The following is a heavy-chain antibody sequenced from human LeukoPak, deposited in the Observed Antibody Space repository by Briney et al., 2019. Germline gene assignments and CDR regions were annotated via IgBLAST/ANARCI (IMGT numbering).Heavy chain of an antibody. CDR1: GYSFNAYY. CDR3: ARVDYPLYYFDY. V-gene: IGHV1-2*02. Sequence: ASVKVSCKASGYSFNAYYIHWLRQAPGQGLEWMGWINPNSGGTNYAQKFQGRVTMTRDTSISTAYMELSRLRSDDTAVYYCARVDYPLYYFDYWGQGTLVTVSS. J-gene: IGHJ4*02. D-gene: IGHD3-16*01. CDR2: INPNSGGT.